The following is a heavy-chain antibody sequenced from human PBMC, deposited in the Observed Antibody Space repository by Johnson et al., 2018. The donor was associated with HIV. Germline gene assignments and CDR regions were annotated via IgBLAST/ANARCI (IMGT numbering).Heavy chain of an antibody. V-gene: IGHV3-9*01. Sequence: EVQLVESGGGLVQPGRSLRLSCAASGFTFDDYAMHWVRQAPGKGLEWVSGISWNSGSIGYADSVRGRFTISRDNAKNTLYLQMNSLGAEDTAVYFCAKDLTYVISAFDIWGQGTMVTVSS. J-gene: IGHJ3*02. D-gene: IGHD3-10*02. CDR2: ISWNSGSI. CDR3: AKDLTYVISAFDI. CDR1: GFTFDDYA.